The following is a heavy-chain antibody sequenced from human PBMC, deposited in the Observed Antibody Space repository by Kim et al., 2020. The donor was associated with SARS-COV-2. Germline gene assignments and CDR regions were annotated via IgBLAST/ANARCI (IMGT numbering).Heavy chain of an antibody. CDR1: GFTFSSYW. V-gene: IGHV3-74*01. D-gene: IGHD6-13*01. CDR2: INSDGSSK. J-gene: IGHJ4*02. CDR3: AKRQQQLVRGFDY. Sequence: GGSLRLSCAASGFTFSSYWMHWVRQAPGKGLEWVTRINSDGSSKSYADSVKGRFTISRDNAKNTLYLQMNSLRAEDTAEYYCAKRQQQLVRGFDYWCQG.